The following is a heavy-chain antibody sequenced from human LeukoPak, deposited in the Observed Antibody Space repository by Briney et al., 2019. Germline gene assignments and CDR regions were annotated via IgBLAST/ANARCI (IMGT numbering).Heavy chain of an antibody. Sequence: GGSLRLSCAASGFTFSSYDIHWMRQAPGQRLEWMGWINAGNGNTKFSQKFQGRVTITRDTSASTDYMELTSLRSEDTAVYYCARAQLGSNRPGDFWGQGTLVTVSS. CDR3: ARAQLGSNRPGDF. CDR2: INAGNGNT. J-gene: IGHJ4*02. D-gene: IGHD6-13*01. V-gene: IGHV1-3*01. CDR1: GFTFSSYD.